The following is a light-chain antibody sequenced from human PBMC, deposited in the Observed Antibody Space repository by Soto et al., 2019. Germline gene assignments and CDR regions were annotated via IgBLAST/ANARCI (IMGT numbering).Light chain of an antibody. CDR2: WAS. CDR3: EHDFSSTLT. CDR1: QTLLFSSHNKTF. V-gene: IGKV4-1*01. Sequence: DIVMTQSPDSLSVSLGERATIYCKSSQTLLFSSHNKTFLAWYQQKPGQPPKLLVHWASTRESGVTDRFSGSGSETDFTLTITSLQAADVAVYYCEHDFSSTLTFGGGTKVQSK. J-gene: IGKJ4*01.